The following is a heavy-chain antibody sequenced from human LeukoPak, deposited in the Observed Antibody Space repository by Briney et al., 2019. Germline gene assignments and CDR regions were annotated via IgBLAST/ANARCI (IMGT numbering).Heavy chain of an antibody. Sequence: PGGSLRLSCAASGFIFSRYWMSWVRRAPGKGLEWVADINQGGSEKFYVDSVKGRFTISRDNAWNSLYLQMNSLRAEDTAIYYCARVTPGGVGSFDYWGQGTLVTVSS. CDR3: ARVTPGGVGSFDY. CDR2: INQGGSEK. CDR1: GFIFSRYW. J-gene: IGHJ4*02. D-gene: IGHD3-16*01. V-gene: IGHV3-7*01.